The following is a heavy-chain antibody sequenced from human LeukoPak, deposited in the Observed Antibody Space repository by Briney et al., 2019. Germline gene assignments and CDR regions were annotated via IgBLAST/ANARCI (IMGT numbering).Heavy chain of an antibody. V-gene: IGHV1-69*13. CDR1: GYTFISYG. CDR2: IIPIFGTA. CDR3: ARDYDSSGPATDY. Sequence: SVKVSCKASGYTFISYGISWVRQAPGQGLEWMGGIIPIFGTANYAQKFQGRVTITADESTSTAYMELSSLRSEDTAVYYCARDYDSSGPATDYWGQGTLVTVSS. D-gene: IGHD3-22*01. J-gene: IGHJ4*02.